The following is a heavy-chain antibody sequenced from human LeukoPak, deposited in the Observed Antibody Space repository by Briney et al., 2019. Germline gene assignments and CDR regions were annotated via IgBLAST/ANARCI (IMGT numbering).Heavy chain of an antibody. J-gene: IGHJ4*02. CDR2: INHSGST. CDR1: GGSFSGYY. V-gene: IGHV4-34*01. Sequence: SETLSLTCAVYGGSFSGYYWSWIRQPPGKGLEWIGEINHSGSTNYNPSLKSRVTISVDTSKNQFSLKLSSVTAADTAVYYCARSARWLRLVVDYWGQGTLVTVSS. D-gene: IGHD5-12*01. CDR3: ARSARWLRLVVDY.